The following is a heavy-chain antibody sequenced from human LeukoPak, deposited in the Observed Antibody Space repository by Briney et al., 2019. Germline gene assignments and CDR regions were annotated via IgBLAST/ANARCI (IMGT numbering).Heavy chain of an antibody. CDR2: IYYSGST. CDR3: TRGSIAYYYMDV. V-gene: IGHV4-39*07. D-gene: IGHD3-22*01. J-gene: IGHJ6*03. Sequence: SETLSLTCTVSGGSISSSSYYWGWIRQPPGKGLEWVGSIYYSGSTYYNPSLKSRVTISVDTSKNQFSLKLSSVTAADTAVYYCTRGSIAYYYMDVWGKGTTVTISS. CDR1: GGSISSSSYY.